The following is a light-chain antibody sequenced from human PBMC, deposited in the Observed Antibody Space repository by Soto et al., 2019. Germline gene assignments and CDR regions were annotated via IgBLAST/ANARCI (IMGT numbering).Light chain of an antibody. CDR3: RQYKTYT. V-gene: IGKV1-5*01. J-gene: IGKJ5*01. CDR2: DAS. CDR1: QSIVTW. Sequence: IQVTQSPSSLSASVGDRVTIACRASQSIVTWLAWYQQKPGKAPNLLMFDASTLHTGVPSRFSGSGDGTEFTLSISSLQPDDSAIYFCRQYKTYTFGRGTRLEI.